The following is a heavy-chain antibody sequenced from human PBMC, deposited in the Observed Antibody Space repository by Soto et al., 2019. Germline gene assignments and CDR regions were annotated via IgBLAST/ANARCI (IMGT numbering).Heavy chain of an antibody. Sequence: PSETLSLTCSVSGGSISSYHWSWIRQPAGKGLEWIGRVSSSGNTNANPTLNSRATMSLDTSKNQFSLRLRSVTAADTAVYYCARADYEILAGSYAMDVWGQGTTVTVSS. V-gene: IGHV4-4*07. CDR3: ARADYEILAGSYAMDV. CDR1: GGSISSYH. CDR2: VSSSGNT. J-gene: IGHJ6*02. D-gene: IGHD3-9*01.